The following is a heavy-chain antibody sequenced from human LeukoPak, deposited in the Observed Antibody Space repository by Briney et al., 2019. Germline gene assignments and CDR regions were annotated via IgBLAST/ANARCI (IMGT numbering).Heavy chain of an antibody. CDR2: IYYSGST. CDR1: GGSISSHY. V-gene: IGHV4-59*11. CDR3: ASVNYDFWSGYQLGTGWFDP. Sequence: SETLSLTCTVSGGSISSHYWSWIRQPPGKGLEWIGYIYYSGSTNYNPSLKSRVTISVDTSKNQFSLKLSSVTAADTAVYYCASVNYDFWSGYQLGTGWFDPWGQGTLVTVSS. D-gene: IGHD3-3*01. J-gene: IGHJ5*02.